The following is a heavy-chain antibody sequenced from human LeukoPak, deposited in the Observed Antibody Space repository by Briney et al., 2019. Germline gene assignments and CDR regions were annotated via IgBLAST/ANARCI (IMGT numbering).Heavy chain of an antibody. D-gene: IGHD3-9*01. CDR1: GFAFNIYS. CDR2: MTGGSKTI. V-gene: IGHV3-48*01. J-gene: IGHJ4*02. CDR3: ARSRDWYADY. Sequence: PGGSLRLSCAASGFAFNIYSMNWVRQAPGKGLEWISYMTGGSKTINYADSVKGRFTISRDNAENSLFLQMNSLRAEDTAIYYCARSRDWYADYWGQGSLVTVSS.